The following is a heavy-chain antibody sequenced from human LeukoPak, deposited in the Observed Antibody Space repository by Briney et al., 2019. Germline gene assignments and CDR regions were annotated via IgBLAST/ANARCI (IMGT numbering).Heavy chain of an antibody. V-gene: IGHV1-2*02. D-gene: IGHD1-7*01. Sequence: GASVKVSCKASGYTFTGYYMHWVRQAPGQGLERMGWINPNSGGTNYAQKFQGRVTMTRDTSISTAYMELSRLRSDDTAVYYCARERYNWNYVVGYWGQGTLVTVSS. CDR1: GYTFTGYY. J-gene: IGHJ4*02. CDR3: ARERYNWNYVVGY. CDR2: INPNSGGT.